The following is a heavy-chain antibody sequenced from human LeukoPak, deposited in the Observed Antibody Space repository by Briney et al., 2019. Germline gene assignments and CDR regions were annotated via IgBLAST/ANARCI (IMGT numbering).Heavy chain of an antibody. CDR1: GGSISSGDYY. CDR3: ARDPITMVRGVIPHSDY. CDR2: IYYSGST. J-gene: IGHJ4*02. Sequence: SQTLSLTCTVSGGSISSGDYYWSWIRQPPGKGLEWIGYIYYSGSTYYNPSLKSRVTISVDTSKNQFSLRLSSVTAADTAVYYCARDPITMVRGVIPHSDYWGQGTLVTVSS. V-gene: IGHV4-30-4*08. D-gene: IGHD3-10*01.